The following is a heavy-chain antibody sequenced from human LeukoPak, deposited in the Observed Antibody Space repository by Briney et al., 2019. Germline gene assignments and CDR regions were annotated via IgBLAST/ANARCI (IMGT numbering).Heavy chain of an antibody. CDR2: IKQDGSEK. D-gene: IGHD3-3*01. CDR3: ARAGYYDFWSGYQSGY. J-gene: IGHJ4*02. CDR1: GFTFSSYW. V-gene: IGHV3-7*01. Sequence: GGPLRLSCAASGFTFSSYWMSWVRQAPGKGLEWVANIKQDGSEKYYVDSVKGRFTISRDNAKNSLYLQMNSLRAEDTAVYYCARAGYYDFWSGYQSGYWGQGTLVTVSS.